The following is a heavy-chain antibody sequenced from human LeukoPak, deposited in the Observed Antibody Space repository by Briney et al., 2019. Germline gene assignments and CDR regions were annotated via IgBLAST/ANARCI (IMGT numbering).Heavy chain of an antibody. Sequence: SETLSLTCTVSGGSISSGGYYWSWIRQHPGKGLEWIGYIYYSGSTYYNPSLKSRVTISVDTSKNQFSLKLSSVTAADTAVYYCARGVARRADYWGQGTLVTVSS. CDR2: IYYSGST. D-gene: IGHD5/OR15-5a*01. CDR3: ARGVARRADY. J-gene: IGHJ4*02. V-gene: IGHV4-31*03. CDR1: GGSISSGGYY.